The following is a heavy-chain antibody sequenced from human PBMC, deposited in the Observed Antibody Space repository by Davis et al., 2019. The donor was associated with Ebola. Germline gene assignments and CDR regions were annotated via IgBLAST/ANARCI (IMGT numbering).Heavy chain of an antibody. V-gene: IGHV3-30*03. CDR3: ARDPYYYDSTGDY. D-gene: IGHD3-22*01. J-gene: IGHJ4*02. CDR1: GFTFSSYG. CDR2: ISYDGSNK. Sequence: GGSLRLSCAASGFTFSSYGMHWVRQAPGKGLEWVAIISYDGSNKYYADSVKGRFTISRHNSKNTLYLQMNSLRAEDTAVYYCARDPYYYDSTGDYWGQGTLVTVSS.